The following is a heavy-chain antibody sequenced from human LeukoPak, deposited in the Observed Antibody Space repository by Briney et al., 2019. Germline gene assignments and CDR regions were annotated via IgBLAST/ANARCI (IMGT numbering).Heavy chain of an antibody. CDR2: INPNSGGT. CDR1: GYTFTGYY. D-gene: IGHD6-19*01. J-gene: IGHJ6*02. V-gene: IGHV1-2*04. CDR3: AREVSSGWYSYYGMDV. Sequence: GASVKVSCKASGYTFTGYYMHWVRQAPGQGLEWMGWINPNSGGTNYAQKFQGWVTMTRDTSISTAYMELSRLRSEDTAVYYCAREVSSGWYSYYGMDVWGQGTTVTVSS.